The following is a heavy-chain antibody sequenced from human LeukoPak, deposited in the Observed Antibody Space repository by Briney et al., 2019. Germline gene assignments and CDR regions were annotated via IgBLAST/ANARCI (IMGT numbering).Heavy chain of an antibody. CDR2: ISSSSSYI. Sequence: AGGSLRLSCAASGFTFSDYYMSWIRQAPGKGLEWVSSISSSSSYIYYADSVKGRFTISRDNAKNSLYLQMNSLRAEDTAVYYCALGEPRSPFDYWGQGTLVTVSS. V-gene: IGHV3-11*06. CDR1: GFTFSDYY. D-gene: IGHD1-26*01. CDR3: ALGEPRSPFDY. J-gene: IGHJ4*02.